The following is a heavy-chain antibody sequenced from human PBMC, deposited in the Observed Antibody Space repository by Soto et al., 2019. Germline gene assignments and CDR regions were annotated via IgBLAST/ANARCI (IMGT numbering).Heavy chain of an antibody. V-gene: IGHV1-18*01. D-gene: IGHD1-26*01. Sequence: ASVKVSCKTSGYTFTNYSISWVRQAPGQGLEWIGWISAYNGNINYVQKFQGRLTMTTDTSTNTAYMELSSLRSDDTAVYYCARDALSYSGGYNSVYWGQGTLVTVSS. CDR3: ARDALSYSGGYNSVY. CDR2: ISAYNGNI. J-gene: IGHJ4*02. CDR1: GYTFTNYS.